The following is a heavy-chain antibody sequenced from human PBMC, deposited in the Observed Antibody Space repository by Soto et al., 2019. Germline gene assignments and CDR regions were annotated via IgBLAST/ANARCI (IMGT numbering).Heavy chain of an antibody. Sequence: PTETLSLTCAVYGGSFSGYYWSWIRQPPGKGLEWIGEINHSGSTNYNPSLKSRVTISVDTSKNQFSLKLRSVTAADTAVYYCARGRHGSYTYYYFMDVWGKRSTVPVS. CDR2: INHSGST. V-gene: IGHV4-34*01. J-gene: IGHJ6*03. CDR1: GGSFSGYY. CDR3: ARGRHGSYTYYYFMDV. D-gene: IGHD1-26*01.